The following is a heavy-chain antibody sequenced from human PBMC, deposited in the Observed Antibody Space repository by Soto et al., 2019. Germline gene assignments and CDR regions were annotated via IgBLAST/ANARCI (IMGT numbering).Heavy chain of an antibody. J-gene: IGHJ6*03. CDR2: IYYSGST. V-gene: IGHV4-59*01. Sequence: QVQLQESGPGLVKPSETLSLTCTVSGGSISSYYWSWIRQPPGKGLEWIGYIYYSGSTNYNPSLKSRVTISVDTSKNQFSLKLSSVTAADTAVYYCAREIFSYDGSRRYYYYYMDVWGKGTTVTVSS. CDR3: AREIFSYDGSRRYYYYYMDV. CDR1: GGSISSYY. D-gene: IGHD5-12*01.